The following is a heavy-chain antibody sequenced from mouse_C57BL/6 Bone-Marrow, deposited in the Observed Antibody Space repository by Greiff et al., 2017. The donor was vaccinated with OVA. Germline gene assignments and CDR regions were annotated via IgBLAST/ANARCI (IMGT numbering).Heavy chain of an antibody. CDR2: IHPSDSGT. CDR3: ASAGDYYGRLPGGYFDV. Sequence: QVQLQQPGAELVKPGASVKVSCKASGYTFTSYWMHWVKQRPGQGLEWIGRIHPSDSGTNYTQKFKGKATLTVAKSSSTAYMQLSRLTSEDSAVYYCASAGDYYGRLPGGYFDVWGTGTTVTVSS. J-gene: IGHJ1*03. V-gene: IGHV1-74*01. D-gene: IGHD1-1*01. CDR1: GYTFTSYW.